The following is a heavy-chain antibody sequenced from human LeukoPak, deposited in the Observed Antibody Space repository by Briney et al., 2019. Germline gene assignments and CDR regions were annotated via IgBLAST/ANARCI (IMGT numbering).Heavy chain of an antibody. CDR3: ARVVDYDSRDY. Sequence: GGSLRLSCAASGFTFSSYWMSWVRQAPGKGLEWVANIKQDGSEKYYVDSVKGRFTISRDNAKNSLYLQMNSLRVEDPAGYYCARVVDYDSRDYWGQRTLGTVSS. CDR1: GFTFSSYW. CDR2: IKQDGSEK. D-gene: IGHD3-22*01. J-gene: IGHJ4*02. V-gene: IGHV3-7*01.